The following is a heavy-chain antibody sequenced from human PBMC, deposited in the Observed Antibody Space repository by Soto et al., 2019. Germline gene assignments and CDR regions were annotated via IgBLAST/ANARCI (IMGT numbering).Heavy chain of an antibody. CDR1: GYTFTTYD. J-gene: IGHJ6*02. V-gene: IGHV1-8*01. CDR3: ARERKFDFWRKGLDV. Sequence: ASVKVSCKASGYTFTTYDINWVRQAPGQGLEWLGWMDPNSGSTGYAQNFQGRITMTRNISRNTAYMELSSLQSEDTAVYYCARERKFDFWRKGLDVWGQGTTVTV. CDR2: MDPNSGST. D-gene: IGHD3-3*01.